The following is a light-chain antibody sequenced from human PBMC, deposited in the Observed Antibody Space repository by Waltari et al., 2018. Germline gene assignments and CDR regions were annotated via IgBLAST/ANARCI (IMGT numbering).Light chain of an antibody. Sequence: DIQMTQSPSSLSASVGDRVPITCHASQDIRKYLSWYQHQAGTAPKLLISDASKLETGVPSRFSGSGSGTDFTLTISSLQPEDFATYYCQQYDKLFTFGPGTKVDFK. V-gene: IGKV1-33*01. CDR1: QDIRKY. CDR2: DAS. CDR3: QQYDKLFT. J-gene: IGKJ3*01.